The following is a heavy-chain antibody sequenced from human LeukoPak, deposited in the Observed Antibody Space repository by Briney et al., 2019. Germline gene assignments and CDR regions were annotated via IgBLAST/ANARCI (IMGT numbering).Heavy chain of an antibody. CDR2: ISYDGSNK. V-gene: IGHV3-30-3*01. Sequence: PGRSLRLSCAASGFTFSSYAMHWVRQAPGKGLEWVAVISYDGSNKYYADSVKGRFTISRDNSKNTLYLQMNSLRAEDTAVYYCARDDPLGYCSGGSCYPHGYYYGMDVWGQGTTVTVPS. CDR3: ARDDPLGYCSGGSCYPHGYYYGMDV. J-gene: IGHJ6*02. CDR1: GFTFSSYA. D-gene: IGHD2-15*01.